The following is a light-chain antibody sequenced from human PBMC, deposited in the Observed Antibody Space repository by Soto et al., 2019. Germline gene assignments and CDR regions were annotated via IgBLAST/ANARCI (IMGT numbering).Light chain of an antibody. V-gene: IGLV1-40*01. CDR1: RSNIGAGYD. J-gene: IGLJ2*01. Sequence: QSVLTQPPSVSGAPGQRVTISCTGGRSNIGAGYDVHWYQHLPGTAPKLLIYANTNRPSGVPDRFSGSKSGTSASLAITGLQAEDEADYYCQSSDSSLSGSVFGGGTKLTAL. CDR2: ANT. CDR3: QSSDSSLSGSV.